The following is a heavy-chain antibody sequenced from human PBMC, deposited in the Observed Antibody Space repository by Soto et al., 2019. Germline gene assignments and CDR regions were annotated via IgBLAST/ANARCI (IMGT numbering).Heavy chain of an antibody. D-gene: IGHD6-13*01. CDR3: ARDKTGYSSSWYFGGIDY. Sequence: QVQLVESGGGLVKPGGSLRLSCAASGFTFSDYYMSWIRQAPGKGLEWVSYISSSGSTIYYADSVKGRFTISRDNAKNSLYLQMNSLRAEDTAVYYCARDKTGYSSSWYFGGIDYWAQGTLVTVSS. V-gene: IGHV3-11*01. CDR2: ISSSGSTI. J-gene: IGHJ4*02. CDR1: GFTFSDYY.